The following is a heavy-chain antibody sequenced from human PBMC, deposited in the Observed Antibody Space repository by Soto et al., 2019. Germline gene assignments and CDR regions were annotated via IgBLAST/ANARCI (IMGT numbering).Heavy chain of an antibody. CDR1: EFTFSIYS. D-gene: IGHD6-19*01. CDR3: VRGDQSGWYDSGAFHY. Sequence: EVQLVESGGGLVQPGGSLRLSCAASEFTFSIYSMNWVRQAPGKGLEWVSYISRSSAIMYYADSVKGRFTISRDNAKSSLYLQMNSLRAEDTAVYFCVRGDQSGWYDSGAFHYWGQGTLVTVSS. CDR2: ISRSSAIM. J-gene: IGHJ4*02. V-gene: IGHV3-48*01.